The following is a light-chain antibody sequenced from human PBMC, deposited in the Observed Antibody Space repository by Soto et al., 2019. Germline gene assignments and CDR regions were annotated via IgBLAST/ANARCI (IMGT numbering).Light chain of an antibody. CDR3: QQYGSSPLT. CDR1: QSVSSSY. CDR2: GAS. J-gene: IGKJ5*01. V-gene: IGKV3-20*01. Sequence: EIVLTQSPGTLSLSPGERATLSCRASQSVSSSYVAWYQQKPGQAPRLLIYGASSRATGIPDRFSGSGSGTDFTLTISRLEPEEFAVYYCQQYGSSPLTFGQGTRLEIK.